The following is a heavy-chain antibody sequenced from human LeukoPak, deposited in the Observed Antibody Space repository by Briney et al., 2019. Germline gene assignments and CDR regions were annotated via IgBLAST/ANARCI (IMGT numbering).Heavy chain of an antibody. CDR1: GGSFSSYY. CDR3: ARHGRKATTVTTYAFDI. Sequence: SETLSLTCAVYGGSFSSYYWGWIRQPPGKGLEWIGSIYYSGSTYYNPSLKSRVTISVDTSKNQFSLKLSSVTAADTAVYYCARHGRKATTVTTYAFDIWGQGTMVTVSS. V-gene: IGHV4-39*01. CDR2: IYYSGST. J-gene: IGHJ3*02. D-gene: IGHD4-17*01.